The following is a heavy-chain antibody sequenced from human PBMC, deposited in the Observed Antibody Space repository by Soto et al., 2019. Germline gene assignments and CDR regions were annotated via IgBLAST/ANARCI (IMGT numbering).Heavy chain of an antibody. CDR3: ARDTAMVERGYFDY. V-gene: IGHV1-18*01. J-gene: IGHJ4*02. CDR2: ISAYNGNT. CDR1: GYTFTSYG. Sequence: ASVKVSCKASGYTFTSYGISWVRQAPGQGLEWMGWISAYNGNTNYAQKLQGRVTMTTDTSTSTAYMELRSLRSDDTAVYYCARDTAMVERGYFDYWGQGTLVTVSS. D-gene: IGHD5-18*01.